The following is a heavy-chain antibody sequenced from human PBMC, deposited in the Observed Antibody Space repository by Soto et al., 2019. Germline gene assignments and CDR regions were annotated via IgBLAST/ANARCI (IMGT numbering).Heavy chain of an antibody. Sequence: GASVKVSCKASGYTFTSYAMHWVRQAPGQRLEWLGWINAGNGNTIYSLKFQGRVTITRDTSASTAYMELSSLRSEDTAVYYCARRYHYGSGSYSYFDYWGQGTLVTVSS. CDR2: INAGNGNT. D-gene: IGHD3-10*01. J-gene: IGHJ4*02. CDR3: ARRYHYGSGSYSYFDY. CDR1: GYTFTSYA. V-gene: IGHV1-3*01.